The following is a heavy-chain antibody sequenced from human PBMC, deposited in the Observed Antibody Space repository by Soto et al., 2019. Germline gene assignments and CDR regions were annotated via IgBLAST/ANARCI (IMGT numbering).Heavy chain of an antibody. CDR1: GYPFTSYG. J-gene: IGHJ3*02. Sequence: QGHLLQSGDEVKTPGXXXRVSCRASGYPFTSYGISWVRQAPGQGLEWVAWISAYNGNRDTAQKFQGRVTMTLDTSTDTAHMELGDLTSADTGVYYCARGRIVASIHDAFEIWGQGTKVTVSS. V-gene: IGHV1-18*01. CDR3: ARGRIVASIHDAFEI. D-gene: IGHD5-12*01. CDR2: ISAYNGNR.